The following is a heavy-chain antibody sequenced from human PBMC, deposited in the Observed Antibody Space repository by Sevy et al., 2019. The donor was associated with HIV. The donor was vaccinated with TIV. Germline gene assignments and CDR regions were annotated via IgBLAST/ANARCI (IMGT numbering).Heavy chain of an antibody. D-gene: IGHD3-10*01. Sequence: GGSLRLSCAASGFTFSGYWMTWVRQAPGKGLEWVANMRQDGNEKYYVDSVKGRFTISRDNAKNSLYLQMNSLRAEDTAVYYCARGIYGSGSRLGLGYWGQGTLVTVSS. V-gene: IGHV3-7*01. CDR2: MRQDGNEK. CDR3: ARGIYGSGSRLGLGY. J-gene: IGHJ4*02. CDR1: GFTFSGYW.